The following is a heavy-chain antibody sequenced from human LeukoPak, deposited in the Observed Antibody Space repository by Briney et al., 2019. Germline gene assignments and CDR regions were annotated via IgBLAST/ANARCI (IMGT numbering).Heavy chain of an antibody. CDR1: GFTFSSYG. CDR2: INWNGGST. D-gene: IGHD3-10*02. CDR3: AELGITMIGGV. V-gene: IGHV3-20*04. Sequence: PGRSLRLSCAASGFTFSSYGMSWVRQAPGKGLEWVSGINWNGGSTGYADSVKGRFTISRDNAKNSLYLQMNSLRAEDTAVYYCAELGITMIGGVWGKGTTVTISS. J-gene: IGHJ6*04.